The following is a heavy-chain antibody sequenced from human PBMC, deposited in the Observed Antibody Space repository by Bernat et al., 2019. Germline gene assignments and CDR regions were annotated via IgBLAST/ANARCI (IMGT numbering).Heavy chain of an antibody. CDR3: AREQTELFHDFWSGYEGRYYYFYYMDV. V-gene: IGHV4-34*01. J-gene: IGHJ6*03. CDR1: GGSFSNYS. CDR2: FNHSGST. D-gene: IGHD3-3*01. Sequence: QVQLQQWGAGLLKPSETLSLTCGVYGGSFSNYSWSWIRQPPGKGLEWIGEFNHSGSTDYNPSLATRVTISIDSSRNQFSLKLSSVTAADTAVYYCAREQTELFHDFWSGYEGRYYYFYYMDVWGKGTSVTVSS.